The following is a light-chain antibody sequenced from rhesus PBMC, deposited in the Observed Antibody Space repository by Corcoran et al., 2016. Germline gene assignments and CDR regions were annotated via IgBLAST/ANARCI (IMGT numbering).Light chain of an antibody. CDR3: QKYSSSPWT. CDR1: QSVSSS. J-gene: IGKJ1*01. Sequence: QVILTQSPATLSLSPGERATLSCRASQSVSSSLAWYQQKPGQAPRTLIYGASSRATGIPCRVRGMGYGKEFTLTISSLEPEDFAVYYCQKYSSSPWTFGQGTKVEIK. V-gene: IGKV3-53*02. CDR2: GAS.